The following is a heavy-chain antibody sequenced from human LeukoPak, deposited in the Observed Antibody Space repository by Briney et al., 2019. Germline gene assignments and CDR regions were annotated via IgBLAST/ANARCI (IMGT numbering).Heavy chain of an antibody. Sequence: ASVKVSCKASGYTFTGYYMHWVRQAPGQGLEWIGWINPNSGGTNYAQKFQGRVTMTRDTSISTAYMELSRLRSDDTAVYYCARVSCSSTSCYSDFDYWGQGTLVTVSS. CDR3: ARVSCSSTSCYSDFDY. CDR1: GYTFTGYY. V-gene: IGHV1-2*02. D-gene: IGHD2-2*01. J-gene: IGHJ4*02. CDR2: INPNSGGT.